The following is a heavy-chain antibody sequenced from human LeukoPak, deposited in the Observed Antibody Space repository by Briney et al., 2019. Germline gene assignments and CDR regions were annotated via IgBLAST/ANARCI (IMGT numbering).Heavy chain of an antibody. J-gene: IGHJ6*04. CDR1: GFTFSSYA. V-gene: IGHV3-23*01. Sequence: PGGSLRLSCAASGFTFSSYAMSWVRQAPGKGLEWVSAISGSGGSTYYADSVKGRFTISRDNSKNTLYLQMNSLRAEDTAVYYCAKAIKYCSSTSRLAPHHYGMDVWGKGTTVTVSS. CDR2: ISGSGGST. CDR3: AKAIKYCSSTSRLAPHHYGMDV. D-gene: IGHD2-2*01.